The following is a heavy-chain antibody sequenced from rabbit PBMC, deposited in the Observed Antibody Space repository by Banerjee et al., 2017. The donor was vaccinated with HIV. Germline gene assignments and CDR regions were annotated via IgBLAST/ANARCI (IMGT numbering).Heavy chain of an antibody. CDR1: GFTISSGYD. CDR2: IVAGDGST. Sequence: QSLEESGGGLVQPEGSLALTCKASGFTISSGYDMCWVRQAPGKGLEWIACIVAGDGSTYYASWAKGRFTISKTSSTTVTLQMTSLTVADTATYFCARDRDGDAGYGSLALWGQGTLVTVS. J-gene: IGHJ4*01. CDR3: ARDRDGDAGYGSLAL. D-gene: IGHD7-1*01. V-gene: IGHV1S40*01.